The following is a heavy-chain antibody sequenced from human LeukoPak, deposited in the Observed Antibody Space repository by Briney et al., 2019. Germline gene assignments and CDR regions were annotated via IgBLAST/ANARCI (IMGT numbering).Heavy chain of an antibody. J-gene: IGHJ4*02. CDR3: ARHVRYSYGYVDY. CDR1: GGSITSSGYF. CDR2: IYHSGST. Sequence: PSETLSLSCTVSGGSITSSGYFWGWIRQPPGKGLEWIGTIYHSGSTYYNPSLKSRVTISVDTSKNQFPLKLSSVTAAETAVYYCARHVRYSYGYVDYWGQGTLVTVSS. V-gene: IGHV4-39*01. D-gene: IGHD5-18*01.